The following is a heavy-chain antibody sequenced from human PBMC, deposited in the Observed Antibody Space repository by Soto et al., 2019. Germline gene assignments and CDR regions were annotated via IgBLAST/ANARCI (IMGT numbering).Heavy chain of an antibody. CDR1: GFTFSDYY. CDR3: ARGPGYSSSWYWFDP. D-gene: IGHD6-13*01. CDR2: ISSSGSTI. J-gene: IGHJ5*02. Sequence: GGSLRLSCAASGFTFSDYYMSWIRQAPGKGLEWVSYISSSGSTIYYADSVKGRFTISRDNAKNSLYLQMNSLRAEDTAVDYCARGPGYSSSWYWFDPWGQGTLVTVSS. V-gene: IGHV3-11*01.